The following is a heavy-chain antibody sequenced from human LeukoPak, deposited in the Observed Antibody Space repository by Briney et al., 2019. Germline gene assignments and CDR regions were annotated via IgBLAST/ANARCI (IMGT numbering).Heavy chain of an antibody. CDR3: ARGRRAITMVRGVIDY. J-gene: IGHJ4*02. CDR1: GYTFTSYY. D-gene: IGHD3-10*01. CDR2: INPSGGST. V-gene: IGHV1-46*01. Sequence: GASVKVPCKASGYTFTSYYMHWVRQAPGQGLEWMGIINPSGGSTSYAQKFQGRVTMTRDTSTSTVYMELSSLRSEDTAVYYCARGRRAITMVRGVIDYWGQGTLVTVSS.